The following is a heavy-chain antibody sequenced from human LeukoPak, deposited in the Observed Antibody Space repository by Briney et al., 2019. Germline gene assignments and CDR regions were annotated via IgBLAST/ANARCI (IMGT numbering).Heavy chain of an antibody. V-gene: IGHV3-23*01. D-gene: IGHD2-2*01. Sequence: PGGSLRLSCAASGFTFSRYAMSWVRQAPGKGLEWVSGISGSGGSTYYADSVKGRLTISRDNSKNTLYLQMNSLRAEDTAVYYCAKDYIYCSSTSCPRGPFDYWGQGTLVTVSS. CDR1: GFTFSRYA. CDR3: AKDYIYCSSTSCPRGPFDY. CDR2: ISGSGGST. J-gene: IGHJ4*02.